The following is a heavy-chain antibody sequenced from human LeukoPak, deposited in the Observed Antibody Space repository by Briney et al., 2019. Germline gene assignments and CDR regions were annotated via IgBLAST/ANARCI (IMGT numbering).Heavy chain of an antibody. CDR2: INPNSGGT. D-gene: IGHD1-26*01. V-gene: IGHV1-2*06. J-gene: IGHJ4*02. Sequence: ASVKVSCRASGYTFTDYYVHWVRQAPGQGLEWMGRINPNSGGTNFAQKFQGRVTMARDTSISTAYMGLSRLRSDDTAVYYCAVRSYSSPFDYWGQGTLVTVSS. CDR3: AVRSYSSPFDY. CDR1: GYTFTDYY.